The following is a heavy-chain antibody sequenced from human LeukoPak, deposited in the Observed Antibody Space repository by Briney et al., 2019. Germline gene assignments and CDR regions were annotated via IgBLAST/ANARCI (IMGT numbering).Heavy chain of an antibody. CDR1: GGSTSSGDYY. D-gene: IGHD4-17*01. J-gene: IGHJ3*02. V-gene: IGHV4-30-4*08. Sequence: SETLSLTCTVSGGSTSSGDYYWSWIRQPPGKGLEWIGYIYYSGSTYYNPSLKSRVTISVDTSKNQFSLKLSSVTAADTAVYYCARANTEGAFDIWGQGTMVTVSS. CDR2: IYYSGST. CDR3: ARANTEGAFDI.